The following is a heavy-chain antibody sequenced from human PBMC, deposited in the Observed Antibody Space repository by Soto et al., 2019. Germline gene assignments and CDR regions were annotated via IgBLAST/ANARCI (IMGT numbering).Heavy chain of an antibody. V-gene: IGHV1-69*01. Sequence: SVKVSCNASGGTFSSYAISWVRQAPGQGLEWMGGIIPIFGTANYAQKFQGRVTITADESASTAYMELSSLRSEDTAVYYCAKDKYSSSWYPTYFDYWGQGTLVTVSS. D-gene: IGHD6-13*01. CDR1: GGTFSSYA. CDR2: IIPIFGTA. J-gene: IGHJ4*02. CDR3: AKDKYSSSWYPTYFDY.